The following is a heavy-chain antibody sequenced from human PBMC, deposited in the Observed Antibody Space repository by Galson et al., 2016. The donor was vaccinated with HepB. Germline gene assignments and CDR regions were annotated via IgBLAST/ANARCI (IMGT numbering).Heavy chain of an antibody. V-gene: IGHV4-59*12. Sequence: SETLSLTCTVSGGSISGYYWSWIRQPPGKGLEWIGYIYDTGSTKYNPSLKSRVTISVAKSKNQFSLKLRSVTAADTAVYYCAKYVTGTMSDYWGQGILVTVSS. D-gene: IGHD1/OR15-1a*01. CDR2: IYDTGST. CDR1: GGSISGYY. CDR3: AKYVTGTMSDY. J-gene: IGHJ4*02.